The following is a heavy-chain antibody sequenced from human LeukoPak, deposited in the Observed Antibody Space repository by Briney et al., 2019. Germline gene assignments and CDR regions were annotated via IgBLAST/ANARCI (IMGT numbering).Heavy chain of an antibody. D-gene: IGHD2-15*01. J-gene: IGHJ4*02. Sequence: GGSLRLSCAASGFTFSSYSMNWVRQAPGKRLEWVSFIYSGGSTYYADSVKGRFTISRDNSKNTLYLQMNSLRAEDTAVYYCARARWEGYCLDYWGQGTLVTVSS. CDR2: IYSGGST. CDR1: GFTFSSYS. V-gene: IGHV3-53*01. CDR3: ARARWEGYCLDY.